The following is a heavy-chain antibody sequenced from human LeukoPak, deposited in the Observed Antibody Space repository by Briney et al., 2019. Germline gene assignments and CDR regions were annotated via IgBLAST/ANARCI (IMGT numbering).Heavy chain of an antibody. V-gene: IGHV3-23*01. CDR1: GFIFSSYA. CDR3: AKDYDFWSGYQGISYFDY. J-gene: IGHJ4*02. CDR2: ISGSGGST. D-gene: IGHD3-3*01. Sequence: GGSLRLSCAASGFIFSSYAMSWVRQAPGKGLEWVSAISGSGGSTYYADSVKGRFTISRDNSKNTLYLQMNSLRAEDTAVYYCAKDYDFWSGYQGISYFDYWGQGTLVTVSS.